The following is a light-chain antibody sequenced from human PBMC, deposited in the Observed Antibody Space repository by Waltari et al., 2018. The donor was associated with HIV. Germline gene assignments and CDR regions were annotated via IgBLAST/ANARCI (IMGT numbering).Light chain of an antibody. V-gene: IGKV3-20*01. CDR1: QTVNRNN. CDR2: GAS. J-gene: IGKJ3*01. Sequence: EIVLTQSPGTLSLSPGERGALSCRASQTVNRNNLAWYQQKPGQPPRLLIYGASTRATGVPDRFSGSGSGTDFTLTISRLEPGDCAMYYCQHYGRSFTFGPGTKVDI. CDR3: QHYGRSFT.